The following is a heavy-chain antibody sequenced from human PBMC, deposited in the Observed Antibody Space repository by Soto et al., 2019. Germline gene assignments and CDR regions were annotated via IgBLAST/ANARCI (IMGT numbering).Heavy chain of an antibody. J-gene: IGHJ6*02. Sequence: VESLKISCNTSGYGFSSYWISWGRQMPWKGVEWMGRMDPSGSYTNYSPSFQGHVSMAVDKSISTAYMQSRSLRASDTAMYYCARYCSRPSCRYSCAMDVWGQGTTVTVSS. V-gene: IGHV5-10-1*01. CDR3: ARYCSRPSCRYSCAMDV. CDR1: GYGFSSYW. CDR2: MDPSGSYT. D-gene: IGHD2-2*01.